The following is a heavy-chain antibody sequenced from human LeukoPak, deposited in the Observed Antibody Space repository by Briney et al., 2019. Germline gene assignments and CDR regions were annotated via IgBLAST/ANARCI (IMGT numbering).Heavy chain of an antibody. Sequence: PSQTLSLTCTVSGGSISSGDYYWSWIRQPPGKGLEWIGYIYYSGSTYYNPSLKSRVTISVDTSKNQFSLKLSSVTAADTAVYYCARDTGTARLSYYYYGMDVWGQGTTVTVSS. CDR2: IYYSGST. CDR1: GGSISSGDYY. J-gene: IGHJ6*02. V-gene: IGHV4-30-4*01. D-gene: IGHD6-6*01. CDR3: ARDTGTARLSYYYYGMDV.